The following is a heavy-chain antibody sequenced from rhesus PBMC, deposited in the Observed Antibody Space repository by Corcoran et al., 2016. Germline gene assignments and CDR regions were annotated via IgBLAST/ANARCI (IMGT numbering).Heavy chain of an antibody. CDR1: GFSLTTSGMG. Sequence: QVTLKESGPALVKPTQTLTLTCTFSGFSLTTSGMGVGWIRQPPGKALEWLALIYWDDDKRYSTALKSRLTISKDTSKNQVVLTITNMDPVDTATYYCARGAKSSWWWRVEFDYWGQGVLVTVSS. CDR2: IYWDDDK. D-gene: IGHD6-13*01. CDR3: ARGAKSSWWWRVEFDY. J-gene: IGHJ4*01. V-gene: IGHV2-174*01.